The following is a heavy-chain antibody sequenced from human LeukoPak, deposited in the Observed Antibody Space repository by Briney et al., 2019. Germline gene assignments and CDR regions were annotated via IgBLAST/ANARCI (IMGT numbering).Heavy chain of an antibody. CDR2: IYYSGST. CDR3: ARVRLGELSFLYYYYYYYMDV. Sequence: PSETLSLTCTVSGGSISSYYWSWIRQPPGKGLEWIGYIYYSGSTNYNPSLKSRVTISVDTSKNPFSLKLSSLTAADTAVYYCARVRLGELSFLYYYYYYYMDVWGKGTTVTVSS. V-gene: IGHV4-59*01. D-gene: IGHD3-16*02. J-gene: IGHJ6*03. CDR1: GGSISSYY.